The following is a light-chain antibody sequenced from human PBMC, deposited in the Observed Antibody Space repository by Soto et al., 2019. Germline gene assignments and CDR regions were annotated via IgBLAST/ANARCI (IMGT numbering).Light chain of an antibody. J-gene: IGLJ1*01. CDR1: SSDVGGYNY. CDR3: NSYTSSSTFV. CDR2: DVS. Sequence: QSALTQPASVSGSPGQSITISCAGTSSDVGGYNYVSWYQHHPGKAPKLMIYDVSNRPSGVSNRFSGSKSGNTASLTISGLQAEYGADYYCNSYTSSSTFVFGIGTKVTV. V-gene: IGLV2-14*03.